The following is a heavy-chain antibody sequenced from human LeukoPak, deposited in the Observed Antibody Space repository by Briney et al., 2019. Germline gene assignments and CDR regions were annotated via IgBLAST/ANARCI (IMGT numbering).Heavy chain of an antibody. J-gene: IGHJ4*02. D-gene: IGHD6-25*01. CDR2: IEPDGSVK. CDR3: ARGGSDSSRYWLY. Sequence: GGSLTLSCAASGFTFSDLWMTWVRQAPGKGPEWVATIEPDGSVKYYVDSVKGRFTTSRDNADNSLYLQMNSLRGEDTAVYFCARGGSDSSRYWLYWGQGTLVTVSS. CDR1: GFTFSDLW. V-gene: IGHV3-7*01.